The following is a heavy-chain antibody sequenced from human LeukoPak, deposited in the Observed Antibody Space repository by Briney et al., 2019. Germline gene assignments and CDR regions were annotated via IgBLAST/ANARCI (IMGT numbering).Heavy chain of an antibody. V-gene: IGHV1-2*02. Sequence: GASVKVSCKASGYTFTGYYMHWVRQAPGQGLEWMGWIYPDSGGTNYAQKFQGRVTMTRDTSISTAYMELSRLRSDDTAVYYCARALVGFGELWDYWGQGTLVTVSS. CDR3: ARALVGFGELWDY. J-gene: IGHJ4*02. CDR2: IYPDSGGT. D-gene: IGHD3-10*01. CDR1: GYTFTGYY.